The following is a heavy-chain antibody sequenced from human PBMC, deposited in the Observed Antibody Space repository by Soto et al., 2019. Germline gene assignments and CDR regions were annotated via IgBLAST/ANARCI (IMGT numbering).Heavy chain of an antibody. Sequence: GASVKVSCKASGYTFTSYGISWVRQAPGQGLEWMGWISAYNGNTNYAQKLQGRVTMTTDTSTSTAYMELRSLRSDDTAVYYCARDRDYNWNDVLTESPPGVWGQGTTVTVSS. CDR2: ISAYNGNT. V-gene: IGHV1-18*01. D-gene: IGHD1-20*01. J-gene: IGHJ6*02. CDR3: ARDRDYNWNDVLTESPPGV. CDR1: GYTFTSYG.